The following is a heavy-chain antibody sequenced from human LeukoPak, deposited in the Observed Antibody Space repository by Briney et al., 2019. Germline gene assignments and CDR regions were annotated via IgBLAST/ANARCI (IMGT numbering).Heavy chain of an antibody. CDR1: RFTFRSNW. V-gene: IGHV3-74*01. CDR2: IRQDGRGS. CDR3: TRGRSGANPNGLDI. J-gene: IGHJ3*02. D-gene: IGHD2-8*01. Sequence: GGSLRLSCAASRFTFRSNWMHWVRQAPGKGLVWVSRIRQDGRGSNYAGSLKGRFTISREKPNKTVYLHMSGLRAEDTAIYYCTRGRSGANPNGLDIWGQGTMVTVSS.